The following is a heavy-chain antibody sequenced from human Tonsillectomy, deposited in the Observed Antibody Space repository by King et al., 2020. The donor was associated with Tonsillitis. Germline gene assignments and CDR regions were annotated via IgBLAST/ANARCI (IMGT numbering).Heavy chain of an antibody. J-gene: IGHJ4*02. CDR1: GFTFSSYS. V-gene: IGHV3-48*01. Sequence: EVQLVESGGGVVQPGGSLRLSCAASGFTFSSYSMNWVRQAPGKGLEWVSYISTSSSTIYYADSVKGRFTISRDNAKNSLYLQMNSLRAEDTAVYYCARGRGYTYGYPDYWGQGTLVTVSS. CDR2: ISTSSSTI. D-gene: IGHD5-18*01. CDR3: ARGRGYTYGYPDY.